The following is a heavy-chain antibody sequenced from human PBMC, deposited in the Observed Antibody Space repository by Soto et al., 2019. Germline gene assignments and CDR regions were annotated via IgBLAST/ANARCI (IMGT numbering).Heavy chain of an antibody. CDR3: ARNSYCTNGVVPGPLDY. CDR1: GGSISSSSYY. Sequence: QLQLQEAGPGLVKPSETLSLTCTVSGGSISSSSYYWGWIRQPPGPGLEWIGSIYYSGSTYYNPSLKSRVTISVDTSKNQFSLKLSSVTAADTAVYYCARNSYCTNGVVPGPLDYWGQGTLVTVSS. V-gene: IGHV4-39*01. D-gene: IGHD2-8*01. J-gene: IGHJ4*02. CDR2: IYYSGST.